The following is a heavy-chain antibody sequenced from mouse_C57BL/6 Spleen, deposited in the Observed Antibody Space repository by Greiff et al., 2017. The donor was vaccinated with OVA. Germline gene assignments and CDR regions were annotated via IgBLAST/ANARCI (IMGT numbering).Heavy chain of an antibody. Sequence: EVQLQQSGPELVKPGASVKISCKASGYTFTDYYMNWVKQSRGKSLEWIGAINPNNGGTSYNQQFKGKATLTVDKSYSTAYMELRSLTSEDSAVYYCARCGVQAMDYWGQGTSVTVSS. CDR3: ARCGVQAMDY. CDR2: INPNNGGT. V-gene: IGHV1-26*01. J-gene: IGHJ4*01. CDR1: GYTFTDYY.